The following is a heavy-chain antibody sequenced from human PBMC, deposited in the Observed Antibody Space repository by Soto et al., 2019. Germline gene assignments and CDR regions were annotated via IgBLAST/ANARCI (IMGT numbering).Heavy chain of an antibody. D-gene: IGHD2-2*01. CDR3: ATSEVVPALQSVRYGMDV. V-gene: IGHV3-23*01. J-gene: IGHJ6*02. Sequence: GGSLRLSCAASGFTFSSYAMSWVRQAPGKGLEWVSAISGSGGSTYYADSVKGRFTISRDNSKNTLYLQMNSLRAEDTAVYYCATSEVVPALQSVRYGMDVWSQGTTVTVSS. CDR2: ISGSGGST. CDR1: GFTFSSYA.